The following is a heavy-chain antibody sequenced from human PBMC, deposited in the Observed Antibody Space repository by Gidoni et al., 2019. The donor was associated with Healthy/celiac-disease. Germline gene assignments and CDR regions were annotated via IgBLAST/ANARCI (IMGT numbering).Heavy chain of an antibody. V-gene: IGHV7-4-1*01. CDR3: ARGRGALYGDYFGGPVNWFDP. CDR2: ITTNTGNP. D-gene: IGHD4-17*01. Sequence: QVQLVQSGSELKKPGASVKVSCKASGYTFTSHAMNWVRQATGPGLEWMGWITTNTGNPTYAQGFTGRFVFSLDTSVSTAYLQICSLKAEDTAVYYCARGRGALYGDYFGGPVNWFDPWGQGTLVTVSA. CDR1: GYTFTSHA. J-gene: IGHJ5*02.